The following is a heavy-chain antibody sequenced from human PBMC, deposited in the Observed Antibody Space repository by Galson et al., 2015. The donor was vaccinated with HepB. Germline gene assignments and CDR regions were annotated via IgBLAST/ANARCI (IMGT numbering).Heavy chain of an antibody. V-gene: IGHV1-18*01. CDR2: ISAYNGNT. J-gene: IGHJ3*02. D-gene: IGHD1-26*01. CDR1: GYTFAHYG. Sequence: SVKVSCKASGYTFAHYGIAWVRQAPGQGLEWMGWISAYNGNTNSTQELQGRLTMTTDTSTSTAFMVLRSLKYDDTAVYFCARVGAGPSVDIWGQGTMVTVSS. CDR3: ARVGAGPSVDI.